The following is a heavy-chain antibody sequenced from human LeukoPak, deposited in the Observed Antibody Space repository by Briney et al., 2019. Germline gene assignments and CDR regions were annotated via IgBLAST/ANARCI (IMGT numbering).Heavy chain of an antibody. CDR1: GFIFSSYS. D-gene: IGHD1-1*01. CDR3: ARGVKLLDY. CDR2: ISYDGSNK. J-gene: IGHJ4*02. V-gene: IGHV3-30-3*01. Sequence: GRSLRLSCAASGFIFSSYSMHWVRQAPGKGLEWVAFISYDGSNKYYADSVKGRFTISRDNAENSLYLQMNSLRAEDTGVYYCARGVKLLDYWGQGTLVTVSS.